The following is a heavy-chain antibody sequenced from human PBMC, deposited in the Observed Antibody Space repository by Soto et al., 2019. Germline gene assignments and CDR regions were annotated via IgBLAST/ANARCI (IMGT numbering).Heavy chain of an antibody. V-gene: IGHV5-51*01. CDR1: GYTFTSYW. J-gene: IGHJ3*02. Sequence: PGESLKISCKGSGYTFTSYWIAWVRQMPGKGLEWVGIIYPGDSDTTYSPSFQGQVAISADRSITTAYLQWGSLETSDTAMYYCARSDRGPNRGVAPSFDIWGQGTMVTVSS. CDR3: ARSDRGPNRGVAPSFDI. CDR2: IYPGDSDT. D-gene: IGHD3-10*01.